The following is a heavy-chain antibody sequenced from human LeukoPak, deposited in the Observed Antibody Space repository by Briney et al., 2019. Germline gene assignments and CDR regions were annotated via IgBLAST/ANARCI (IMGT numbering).Heavy chain of an antibody. J-gene: IGHJ3*02. CDR3: ARDIGRTTVTKDAFDI. CDR1: GDSISSGTYY. D-gene: IGHD4-11*01. V-gene: IGHV4-61*02. Sequence: NPSETLSLTCTVSGDSISSGTYYWNWIRQPAGKGLEWIGRIYTSGSTNYNPSLKSRVTMSVDTSKNQFSLKLSSVTAAGTAVYYCARDIGRTTVTKDAFDIWGQGTMVTVSS. CDR2: IYTSGST.